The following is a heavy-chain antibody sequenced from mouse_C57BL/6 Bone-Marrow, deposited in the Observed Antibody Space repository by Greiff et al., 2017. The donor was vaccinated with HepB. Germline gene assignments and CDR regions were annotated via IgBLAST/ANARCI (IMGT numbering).Heavy chain of an antibody. Sequence: EVMLVESGGDLVKPGGSLKLSCAASGFTFSSYGLSWVRQTPDKRLEWVATISSCGSYTYYPDSVKGRFTISRDNAKNTLYLQMSSLQSEDTAMYYCARPLAPWGQGNGVTVSA. CDR1: GFTFSSYG. V-gene: IGHV5-6*01. CDR2: ISSCGSYT. CDR3: ARPLAP. J-gene: IGHJ3*01.